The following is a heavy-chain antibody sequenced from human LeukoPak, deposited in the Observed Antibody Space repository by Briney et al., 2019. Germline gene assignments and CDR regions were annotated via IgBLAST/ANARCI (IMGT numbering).Heavy chain of an antibody. Sequence: GSLRLSCAASGFTFSSYWMSWVRQAPGKGLEWVANIKQDGSEKYYVDSVKGRFTISRDNAKNALYLQMNSLRAEDTAVYYCAREAAAAHPDYWGQGTLVVVSA. J-gene: IGHJ4*02. CDR1: GFTFSSYW. CDR2: IKQDGSEK. D-gene: IGHD6-13*01. V-gene: IGHV3-7*05. CDR3: AREAAAAHPDY.